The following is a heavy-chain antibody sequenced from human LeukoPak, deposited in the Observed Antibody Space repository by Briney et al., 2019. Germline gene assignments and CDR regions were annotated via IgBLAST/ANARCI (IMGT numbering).Heavy chain of an antibody. D-gene: IGHD6-19*01. J-gene: IGHJ5*02. CDR1: GGSISSYY. CDR3: ARASYSSGWFDH. CDR2: IYYSGST. Sequence: ASETLSLTCTVSGGSISSYYWSWIRQPPGKGLEWIGYIYYSGSTNYNPSLKSRVTISVDTSKNQFSLKLSSVTAADTAVYYCARASYSSGWFDHWGQGTLVTVSS. V-gene: IGHV4-59*01.